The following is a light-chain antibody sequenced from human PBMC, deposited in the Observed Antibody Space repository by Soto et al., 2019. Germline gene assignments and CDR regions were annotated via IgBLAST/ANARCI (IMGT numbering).Light chain of an antibody. CDR3: QSYDTRLSGYV. J-gene: IGLJ1*01. V-gene: IGLV1-40*01. CDR1: SSNIGAGYD. Sequence: VLTQSPSVSGAPGQRVTLSCTGSSSNIGAGYDVHWYQQLPGAAPKLLIYDNNNRPSGVPDRFSGSKSGASASLAITGLQAEDEADYYCQSYDTRLSGYVFGTGTKVTVL. CDR2: DNN.